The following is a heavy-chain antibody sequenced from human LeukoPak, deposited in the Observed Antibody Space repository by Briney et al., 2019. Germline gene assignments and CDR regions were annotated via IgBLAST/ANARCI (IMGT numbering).Heavy chain of an antibody. J-gene: IGHJ4*02. Sequence: GGSLRLSCAASGFILSDYYMSWIRQAPGKGLEWVSYISSSGSTIYYADSVKGRFTISRDNAKNSLYLQMNSLRAEDTAVYYCARDRGEYYFDSWGQGTLVTASS. CDR1: GFILSDYY. CDR2: ISSSGSTI. D-gene: IGHD3-16*01. V-gene: IGHV3-11*01. CDR3: ARDRGEYYFDS.